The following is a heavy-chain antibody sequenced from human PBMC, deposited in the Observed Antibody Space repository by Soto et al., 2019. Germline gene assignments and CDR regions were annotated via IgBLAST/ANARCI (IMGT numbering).Heavy chain of an antibody. D-gene: IGHD6-19*01. J-gene: IGHJ6*02. CDR1: GFTFSSYA. Sequence: GESLKISCAASGFTFSSYAMSWVRQAPGKGLEWVSAISGSGGSTYYADSVKGRFTISRDNSKNTLYLQMNSLRAEDTAVYYCAKAGRSSGWYGSNIDYYYYGMDVWGQGTTVTVS. CDR3: AKAGRSSGWYGSNIDYYYYGMDV. CDR2: ISGSGGST. V-gene: IGHV3-23*01.